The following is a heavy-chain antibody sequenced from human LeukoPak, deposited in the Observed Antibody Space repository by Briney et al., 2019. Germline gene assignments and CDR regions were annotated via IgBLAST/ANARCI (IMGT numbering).Heavy chain of an antibody. D-gene: IGHD5-18*01. Sequence: GGSLRLSCAASGFTFNSYSMNWVRQAPGKGLEWVSSISSSSSSIYYTDSVKGRFTISRDNAKNSLYLQMNSLRAEDTAVYYCARASGDIVETATMGSYWGQGTLVTVSS. CDR3: ARASGDIVETATMGSY. CDR1: GFTFNSYS. CDR2: ISSSSSSI. V-gene: IGHV3-21*01. J-gene: IGHJ4*02.